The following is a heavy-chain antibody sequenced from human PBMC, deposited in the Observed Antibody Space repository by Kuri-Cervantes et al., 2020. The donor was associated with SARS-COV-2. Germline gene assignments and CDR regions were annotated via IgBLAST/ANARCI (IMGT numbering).Heavy chain of an antibody. CDR3: AVSSGWYRGNYYYYGMDV. Sequence: SETLSLTCAGYSGSFSDYYWSWIRQTPEMGLEWIGEINHSGSTNYNPSLKGRVTISVDTSKNQFSLKLSSVTAADTAVYYCAVSSGWYRGNYYYYGMDVWGQGTTVTVSS. J-gene: IGHJ6*02. V-gene: IGHV4-34*01. CDR1: SGSFSDYY. CDR2: INHSGST. D-gene: IGHD6-19*01.